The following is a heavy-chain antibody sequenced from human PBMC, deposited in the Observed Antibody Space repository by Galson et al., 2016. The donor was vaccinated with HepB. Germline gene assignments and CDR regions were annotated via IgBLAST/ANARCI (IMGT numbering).Heavy chain of an antibody. CDR3: ARDRSNYDFWSGYMPDYYFDY. CDR1: GFTYSDYS. D-gene: IGHD3-3*01. J-gene: IGHJ4*02. V-gene: IGHV3-21*01. CDR2: INGFSTYT. Sequence: SLRLSCAASGFTYSDYSMNWVRQAPGKGQESVSSINGFSTYTTYADSVKGRFTISRDNAQKSLYLEMNSLRAEDMAVYYCARDRSNYDFWSGYMPDYYFDYWGQGTLVTVAS.